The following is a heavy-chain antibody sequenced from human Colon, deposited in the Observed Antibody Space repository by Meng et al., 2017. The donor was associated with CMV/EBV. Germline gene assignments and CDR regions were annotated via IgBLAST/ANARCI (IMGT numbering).Heavy chain of an antibody. D-gene: IGHD3-3*01. Sequence: GGSLRLSCAASRFTFSLYGMHWVRQAPGKGLEWVAFIHYDGSYKYYGDSVKGRFTISRDNSKNTLYLEMNSLRAEDTALYYCGKDVVQEWGFSGMDVWGPGTTVTVSS. CDR2: IHYDGSYK. V-gene: IGHV3-30*02. CDR1: RFTFSLYG. J-gene: IGHJ6*02. CDR3: GKDVVQEWGFSGMDV.